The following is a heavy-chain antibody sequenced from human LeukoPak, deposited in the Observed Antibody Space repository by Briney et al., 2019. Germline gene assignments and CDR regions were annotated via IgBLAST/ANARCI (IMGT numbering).Heavy chain of an antibody. CDR1: GGSISSGDYY. J-gene: IGHJ6*04. Sequence: SETLSLTCTVSGGSISSGDYYWSWIRQPPGKGLEWIGYIYYSGSTYYNPSLKSRVTISVDTSKNQFSLKLSSVTAADTAVYYCARGYGVVRGVIDYYYYGMDVWGKGTTVTVSS. CDR3: ARGYGVVRGVIDYYYYGMDV. CDR2: IYYSGST. V-gene: IGHV4-30-4*01. D-gene: IGHD3-10*01.